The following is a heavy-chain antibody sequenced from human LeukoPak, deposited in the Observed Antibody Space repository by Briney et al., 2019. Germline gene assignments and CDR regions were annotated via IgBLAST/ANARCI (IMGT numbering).Heavy chain of an antibody. CDR3: AKQNTTGIVDY. J-gene: IGHJ4*02. Sequence: GGSLRLSCAASGFTFSSYSMNWVRQAPGKGLEWVSSISSSSSYIYYADSVKGRFTISRDNAKNSLYLQMNSLRAEDTAVYYCAKQNTTGIVDYWGQGTLVTVSS. CDR2: ISSSSSYI. D-gene: IGHD4-17*01. CDR1: GFTFSSYS. V-gene: IGHV3-21*01.